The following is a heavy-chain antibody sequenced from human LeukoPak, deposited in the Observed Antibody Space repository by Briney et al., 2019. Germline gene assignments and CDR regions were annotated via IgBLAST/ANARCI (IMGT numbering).Heavy chain of an antibody. J-gene: IGHJ3*02. V-gene: IGHV1-69*05. CDR3: ARVGRYCSSTSCPAGEAFDI. CDR1: GGTFSSYA. Sequence: GASVKVSCKASGGTFSSYAISWVRQAPGQGLEWMGGIIPIFGTANYAQKFRGRVTITTDESTSTAYMELSSLRSEDTAVYYCARVGRYCSSTSCPAGEAFDIWGQGTRVTVSS. CDR2: IIPIFGTA. D-gene: IGHD2-2*01.